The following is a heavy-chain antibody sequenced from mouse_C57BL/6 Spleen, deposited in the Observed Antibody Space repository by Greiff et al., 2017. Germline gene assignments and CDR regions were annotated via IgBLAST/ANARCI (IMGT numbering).Heavy chain of an antibody. J-gene: IGHJ2*01. Sequence: EVKLVESGEGLVKPGGSLKLSCAASGFTFSSYAMSWVRQTPEKRLEWVAYISSGGDHIYYADTVTGRFTISRDNAKNTLYLQMTSLKSEDTAMYYCTRDEDGSSFFDYWGQGTTLTVSS. V-gene: IGHV5-9-1*02. CDR3: TRDEDGSSFFDY. CDR2: ISSGGDHI. D-gene: IGHD1-1*01. CDR1: GFTFSSYA.